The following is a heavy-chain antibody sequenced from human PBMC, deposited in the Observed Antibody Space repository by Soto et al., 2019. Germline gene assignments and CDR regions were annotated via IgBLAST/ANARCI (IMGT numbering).Heavy chain of an antibody. V-gene: IGHV3-11*01. J-gene: IGHJ3*02. Sequence: GGSLRLSCAASGFTVSSNYMSWVRQAPGKGLEWVSYISSSGSTIYYADSVKGRFTISRDNAKNSLYLQMNSLRAEDTAVYYCARVGITGTPSAFDIWGQGTMVTVSS. CDR3: ARVGITGTPSAFDI. CDR1: GFTVSSNY. CDR2: ISSSGSTI. D-gene: IGHD1-7*01.